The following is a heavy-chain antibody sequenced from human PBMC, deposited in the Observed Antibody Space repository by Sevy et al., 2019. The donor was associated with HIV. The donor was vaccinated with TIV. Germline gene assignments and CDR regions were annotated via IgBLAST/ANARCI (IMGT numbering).Heavy chain of an antibody. D-gene: IGHD5-18*01. V-gene: IGHV3-7*01. CDR2: MKEDGSEK. Sequence: GGYLRLSCAASGFTFSSYWMSWVRQAPGKGLEWVATMKEDGSEKSYVDSVKGRFTISRDNAKNSLYLQMNSLRVDDTAPYYCVREGLGGFSYSLDCWGQGTLVTVSS. CDR1: GFTFSSYW. J-gene: IGHJ4*02. CDR3: VREGLGGFSYSLDC.